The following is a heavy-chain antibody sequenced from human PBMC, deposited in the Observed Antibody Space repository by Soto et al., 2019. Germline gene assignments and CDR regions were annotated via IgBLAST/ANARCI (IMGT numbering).Heavy chain of an antibody. CDR3: ARDQCYDSSGYYCNWFDP. CDR2: IIPILGIA. J-gene: IGHJ5*02. Sequence: SVKVSCKASGGTFSSYTISWVRQAPGQGLEWMGRIIPILGIANYAQKFQGRVTITADKSTSTAYMELSSLRSEDTAVYYCARDQCYDSSGYYCNWFDPWGQGTLVTVSS. CDR1: GGTFSSYT. D-gene: IGHD3-22*01. V-gene: IGHV1-69*04.